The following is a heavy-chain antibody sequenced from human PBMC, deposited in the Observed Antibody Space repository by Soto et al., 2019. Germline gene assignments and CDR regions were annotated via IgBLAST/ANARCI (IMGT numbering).Heavy chain of an antibody. CDR1: GGTFSSYA. CDR2: IIPIFGTA. Sequence: SVKVSCKASGGTFSSYAISWVRQAPGQGLEWMGGIIPIFGTANYAQKFQGRVTITADESTSTAYMELSSLRSEDTAVCYCAREFRSYDFWSGYYNPYYFDYWGQGTLVTVSS. V-gene: IGHV1-69*13. CDR3: AREFRSYDFWSGYYNPYYFDY. D-gene: IGHD3-3*01. J-gene: IGHJ4*02.